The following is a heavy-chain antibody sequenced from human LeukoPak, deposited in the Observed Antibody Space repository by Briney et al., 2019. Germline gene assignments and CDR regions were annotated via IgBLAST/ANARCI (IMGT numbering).Heavy chain of an antibody. CDR3: AENLPPVVVPAAFFDY. Sequence: GGSLRLSCAASGFTFSSYAMSWVRQAPGKGLEWVSVISGSGGSTYYADSVKGRFTISRDNSKNTLYPQMNSLRAEDTPVYYCAENLPPVVVPAAFFDYWGQGTLVTVSS. D-gene: IGHD2-2*01. CDR1: GFTFSSYA. CDR2: ISGSGGST. V-gene: IGHV3-23*01. J-gene: IGHJ4*02.